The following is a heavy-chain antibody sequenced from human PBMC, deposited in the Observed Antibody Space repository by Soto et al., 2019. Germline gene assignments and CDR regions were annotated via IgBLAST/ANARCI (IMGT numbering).Heavy chain of an antibody. V-gene: IGHV4-31*03. J-gene: IGHJ4*02. CDR3: ARDLISHDYGDYGIFDY. D-gene: IGHD4-17*01. CDR2: IYYSGST. Sequence: QVQLQESGPGLVKPSQTLSLTCTVSGGSISSGGYYWSWIRQHPGKGLEWIGYIYYSGSTYYNPSLKSRVTISVDTSKNQFSLKLSSVTSADTAVYYCARDLISHDYGDYGIFDYWGQGTLVTVSS. CDR1: GGSISSGGYY.